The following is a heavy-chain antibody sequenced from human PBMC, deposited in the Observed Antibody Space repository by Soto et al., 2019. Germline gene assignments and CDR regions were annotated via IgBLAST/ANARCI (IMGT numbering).Heavy chain of an antibody. D-gene: IGHD2-2*01. CDR3: AKESIVVVPPALFDY. V-gene: IGHV3-9*01. CDR1: GFTFDDYA. J-gene: IGHJ4*02. CDR2: ISWNSGSI. Sequence: GGSLRLSCAASGFTFDDYAMHWVRQAPGKGLEWVSGISWNSGSIGYADSVKGRFTISRDNAKNSLYLQMNSLRAEDTALYYCAKESIVVVPPALFDYSAQGTLVTVSS.